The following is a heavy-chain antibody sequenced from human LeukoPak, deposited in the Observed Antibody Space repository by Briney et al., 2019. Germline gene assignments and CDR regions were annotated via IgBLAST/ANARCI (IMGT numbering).Heavy chain of an antibody. CDR1: GGSMNSYY. J-gene: IGHJ4*02. CDR2: IYYSGSP. Sequence: SETLSLTCTVSGGSMNSYYWSWIRQPPGKGLEWMGYIYYSGSPHYNPSLKSRVTISVDTSKNQFSLTLSSVTAADTAVYYCARIPSYHGGNSVDFWGQGTLVTVSS. CDR3: ARIPSYHGGNSVDF. D-gene: IGHD4-23*01. V-gene: IGHV4-59*01.